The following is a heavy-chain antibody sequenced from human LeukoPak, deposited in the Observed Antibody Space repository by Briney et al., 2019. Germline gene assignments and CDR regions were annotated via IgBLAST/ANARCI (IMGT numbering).Heavy chain of an antibody. CDR2: IYTSGST. J-gene: IGHJ4*02. V-gene: IGHV4-61*02. Sequence: PSQTLSLTCTVSGGSISSGSYYWSWIRQPAGKGLEWIGRIYTSGSTNYNPSLKSRVTISVDTSKNQFSLKRSFVNGADTAVYYWAGNPFLGGGVGYWGQGTLVTVSS. CDR3: AGNPFLGGGVGY. CDR1: GGSISSGSYY. D-gene: IGHD2-15*01.